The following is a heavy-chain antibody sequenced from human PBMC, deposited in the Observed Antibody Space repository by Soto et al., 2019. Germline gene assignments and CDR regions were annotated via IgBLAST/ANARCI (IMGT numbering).Heavy chain of an antibody. CDR2: IYYSGRT. Sequence: SETLSLTCIVSGESISSSSYYWGWIRQPPGKGLEWIGSIYYSGRTYYNPSFKSRVTISIDTSKNQFSLKLSSVTATDTAVYYCSRQRTTVVTQAYFDHWGQGALATVSS. CDR1: GESISSSSYY. CDR3: SRQRTTVVTQAYFDH. J-gene: IGHJ4*02. D-gene: IGHD2-21*02. V-gene: IGHV4-39*01.